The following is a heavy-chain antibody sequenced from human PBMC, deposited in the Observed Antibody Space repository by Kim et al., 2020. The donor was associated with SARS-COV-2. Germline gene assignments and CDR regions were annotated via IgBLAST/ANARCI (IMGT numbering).Heavy chain of an antibody. J-gene: IGHJ4*02. CDR2: ISGSGGST. D-gene: IGHD3-10*01. CDR3: AKQDGYYGSGDYFSRAQEPLGY. Sequence: GGSLRLSCAASGFTFSSYAMSWVRQAPGKGLEWVSAISGSGGSTYYADSVKGRFTISRDNSKNTLYLQMNSLRAEDTAVYYCAKQDGYYGSGDYFSRAQEPLGYWGQGAQVTDSS. V-gene: IGHV3-23*01. CDR1: GFTFSSYA.